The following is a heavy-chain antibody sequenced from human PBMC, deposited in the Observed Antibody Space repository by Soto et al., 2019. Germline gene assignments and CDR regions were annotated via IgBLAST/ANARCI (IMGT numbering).Heavy chain of an antibody. D-gene: IGHD3-22*01. V-gene: IGHV4-39*01. CDR1: GGSISSSSYY. Sequence: SETLSLTCTVSGGSISSSSYYWGWMRQPPGQGLEWIGSIYYSGNAYYNPSLKSRVTISVDTSKNQFSLKLRSVTAADTAVYYCARAAHYYASSGPLAFYYYDLDVWGQGTTVTVSS. CDR3: ARAAHYYASSGPLAFYYYDLDV. J-gene: IGHJ6*02. CDR2: IYYSGNA.